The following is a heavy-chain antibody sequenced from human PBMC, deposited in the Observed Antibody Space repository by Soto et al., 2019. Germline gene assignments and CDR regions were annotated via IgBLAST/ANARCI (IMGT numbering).Heavy chain of an antibody. Sequence: GGSLRLSCAASGFTFSSYAMSWVRQAPGKGLEWVSAISGSGGSTYYADSVKGRFTISRDNSKNTLYLKMNSLRAEDTAVYYCAKDVVDMITFGGVPKYFDYWGQGTLVTVSS. CDR2: ISGSGGST. CDR3: AKDVVDMITFGGVPKYFDY. CDR1: GFTFSSYA. D-gene: IGHD3-16*01. J-gene: IGHJ4*02. V-gene: IGHV3-23*01.